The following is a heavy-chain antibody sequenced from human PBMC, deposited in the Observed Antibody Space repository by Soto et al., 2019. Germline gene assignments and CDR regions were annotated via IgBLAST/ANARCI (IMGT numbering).Heavy chain of an antibody. CDR2: NYYSGIT. CDR1: GGSISSGGYY. D-gene: IGHD6-6*01. CDR3: AVGSSIAGREYGREG. V-gene: IGHV4-31*03. Sequence: QVDLQDSGPGLVNPPQTLSLTRNVSGGSISSGGYYWTWIRQHPRKGLEWIAYNYYSGITYYISSLKSRVTNSGDTCKNRFSREVSAGTAADTAGCECAVGSSIAGREYGREGWGEGRTVTVSS. J-gene: IGHJ6*04.